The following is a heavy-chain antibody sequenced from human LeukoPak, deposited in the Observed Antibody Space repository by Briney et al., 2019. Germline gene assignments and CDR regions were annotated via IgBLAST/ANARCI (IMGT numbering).Heavy chain of an antibody. V-gene: IGHV3-23*01. CDR1: AFTFSSYA. CDR3: ARDSSYSGYGYFDY. Sequence: GGSLRLSCAASAFTFSSYAMSWVRQAPGKGLEWVSTINGSGGGTYYADSVKGRFTISRDNSKHTLYLQMNSLRAEDTAVYYCARDSSYSGYGYFDYWGQGTLVTVSS. J-gene: IGHJ4*02. D-gene: IGHD5-12*01. CDR2: INGSGGGT.